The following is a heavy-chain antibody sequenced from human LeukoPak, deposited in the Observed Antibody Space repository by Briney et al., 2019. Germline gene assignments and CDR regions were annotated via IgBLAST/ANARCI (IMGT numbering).Heavy chain of an antibody. CDR2: IYYSGST. CDR3: AKSGGYGLIDY. Sequence: SETLSLTCTVSGGSISSSSYYWGWIRQPPGKGLEWIGGIYYSGSTYYNESLESRVTISIDTSKNQFSLKLNSVTAADTAMYYCAKSGGYGLIDYWGQGTLVTVSS. V-gene: IGHV4-39*01. CDR1: GGSISSSSYY. J-gene: IGHJ4*02. D-gene: IGHD1-26*01.